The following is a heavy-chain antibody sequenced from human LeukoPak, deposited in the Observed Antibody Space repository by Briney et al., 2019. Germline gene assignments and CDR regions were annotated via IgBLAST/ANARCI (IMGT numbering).Heavy chain of an antibody. Sequence: SETLSLTCTVSDASISSYYWSWIRQPAGKGLEWIGRIYVSGTSVYNPSLKSRVTMSVDTSKNQFSLKLSSVTAADTAVYYCARDLDGGALHDAFDIWGQGTMVTVSS. CDR1: DASISSYY. V-gene: IGHV4-4*07. J-gene: IGHJ3*02. D-gene: IGHD3-16*01. CDR2: IYVSGTS. CDR3: ARDLDGGALHDAFDI.